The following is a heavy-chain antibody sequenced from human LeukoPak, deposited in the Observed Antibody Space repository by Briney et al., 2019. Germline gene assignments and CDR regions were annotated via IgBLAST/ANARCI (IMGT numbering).Heavy chain of an antibody. J-gene: IGHJ3*02. CDR1: GFTFSSYA. D-gene: IGHD3-22*01. CDR2: ISGSGGST. V-gene: IGHV3-23*01. Sequence: GGSLRLSCAATGFTFSSYAMSWVRQAPGMGLEWVSGISGSGGSTYYADSVKGRFTISRDNSKNTLYLQINSLRAEDTAVYYCAKHNPITMIVVIISLDAFDIWGQGTMVTVSS. CDR3: AKHNPITMIVVIISLDAFDI.